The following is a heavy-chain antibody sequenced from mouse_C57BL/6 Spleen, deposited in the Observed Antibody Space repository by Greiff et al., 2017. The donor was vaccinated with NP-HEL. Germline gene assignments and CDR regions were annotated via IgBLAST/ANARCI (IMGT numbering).Heavy chain of an antibody. CDR3: ARSNWSAIYFDY. V-gene: IGHV1-50*01. J-gene: IGHJ2*01. D-gene: IGHD4-1*02. CDR2: IDPSDSYT. Sequence: VQLQQPGAELVKPGASVKLSCKASGYTFTSYWMQWVKQRPGQGLEWIGEIDPSDSYTNYNQKFKGKATLTLDTSSSTAYMQLSSLTSEDSAVYYCARSNWSAIYFDYWGQGTTLTVSS. CDR1: GYTFTSYW.